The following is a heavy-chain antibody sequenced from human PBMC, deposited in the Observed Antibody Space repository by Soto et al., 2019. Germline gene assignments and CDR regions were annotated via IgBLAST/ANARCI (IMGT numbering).Heavy chain of an antibody. D-gene: IGHD2-15*01. J-gene: IGHJ4*02. V-gene: IGHV1-69*13. Sequence: SVKVSCKASGGTFSSYAISWVRQAPGQGLEWMGGIIPIFGTANYAQKFQGRVTITADESTSTAYMELSSLRSEDTAVYYCSFSGVSSGYFDYWGQGTLDTVSS. CDR1: GGTFSSYA. CDR2: IIPIFGTA. CDR3: SFSGVSSGYFDY.